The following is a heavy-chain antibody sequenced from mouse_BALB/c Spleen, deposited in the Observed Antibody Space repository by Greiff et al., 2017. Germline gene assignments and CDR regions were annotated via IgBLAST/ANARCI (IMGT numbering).Heavy chain of an antibody. CDR1: GYTFTSYW. CDR3: ERRGLRGDYYAMDY. J-gene: IGHJ4*01. CDR2: INPSNGRT. Sequence: QVQLQQPGAELVKPGASVKLSCKASGYTFTSYWMHWVKQRPGQGLEWIGEINPSNGRTNYNEKFKSKATLTVDKSSSTAYMQLSSLTSEDSAVYYCERRGLRGDYYAMDYWGQGTSVTVAS. D-gene: IGHD1-1*01. V-gene: IGHV1S81*02.